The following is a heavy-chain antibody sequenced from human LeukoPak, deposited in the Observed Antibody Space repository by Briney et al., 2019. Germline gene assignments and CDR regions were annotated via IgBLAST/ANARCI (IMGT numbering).Heavy chain of an antibody. J-gene: IGHJ4*02. CDR2: IYPGDSDT. CDR3: ARGSSGYTYGFDY. Sequence: GESLKISCKGSGYSFVSYWIGWVRQMPGKGLEWMGIIYPGDSDTRYSPSFQGQVTISADKSIRNAYLQWSSLKASDTATYYCARGSSGYTYGFDYWGQGTLVTVSS. CDR1: GYSFVSYW. D-gene: IGHD5-18*01. V-gene: IGHV5-51*01.